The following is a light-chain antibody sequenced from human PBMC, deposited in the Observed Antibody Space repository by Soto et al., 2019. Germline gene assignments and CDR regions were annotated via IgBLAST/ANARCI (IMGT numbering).Light chain of an antibody. CDR1: SSDVGGYND. CDR3: SAYTSSSTPVV. Sequence: QSALTQPASVSGSPGQSITISCTGTSSDVGGYNDVSWYQQHPGKAPKLMIYEVSNRPSGVSNRFPGSKSGNTASLAISGLQAEDEADYYCSAYTSSSTPVVFGGGTKLTVL. CDR2: EVS. V-gene: IGLV2-14*01. J-gene: IGLJ2*01.